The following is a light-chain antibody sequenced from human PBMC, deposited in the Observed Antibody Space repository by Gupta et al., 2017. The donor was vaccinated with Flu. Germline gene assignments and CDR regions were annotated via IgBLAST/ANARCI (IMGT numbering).Light chain of an antibody. J-gene: IGLJ2*01. V-gene: IGLV2-11*01. CDR1: SSDVGLYEY. CDR2: GVS. CDR3: CSYAGRYTWV. Sequence: HCVLTQPLSVPGSPGPSVTISGTGSSSDVGLYEYVSWYQHHPGKAPSLIIYGVSRRPSGVPDCFSASKSGNTASLTSSGLQAEDEADYHCCSYAGRYTWVFGGGTKVTVL.